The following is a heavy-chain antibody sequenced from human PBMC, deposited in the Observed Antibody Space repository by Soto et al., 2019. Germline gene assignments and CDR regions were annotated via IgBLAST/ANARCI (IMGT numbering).Heavy chain of an antibody. CDR2: ISGNGGNT. V-gene: IGHV3-23*01. CDR1: GFTFSSYA. D-gene: IGHD2-15*01. CDR3: ANDRALGGGSCWDD. J-gene: IGHJ4*01. Sequence: EVQLLESGGGLAQPGGSLRLSCAASGFTFSSYAMSWVRQAPGKGLECVSAISGNGGNTFYTNSVSGRFTISRDNAKNTLILQMNSLSAEDTAVYYCANDRALGGGSCWDDWGHGTLVTVSP.